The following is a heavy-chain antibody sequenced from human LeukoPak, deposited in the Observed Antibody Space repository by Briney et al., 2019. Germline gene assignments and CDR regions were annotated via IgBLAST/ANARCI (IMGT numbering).Heavy chain of an antibody. CDR3: ARDLSAYGSGSYQVY. CDR1: GFTFNSYS. J-gene: IGHJ4*02. CDR2: ISSSSSYI. Sequence: GGSLRLSCEASGFTFNSYSMNWVRQAPGKGLEWVSSISSSSSYIYYADSLKGRFTISRDNAKNSLYLQMNSLRAEDTAVYYCARDLSAYGSGSYQVYWGQGTLVTVSS. V-gene: IGHV3-21*01. D-gene: IGHD3-10*01.